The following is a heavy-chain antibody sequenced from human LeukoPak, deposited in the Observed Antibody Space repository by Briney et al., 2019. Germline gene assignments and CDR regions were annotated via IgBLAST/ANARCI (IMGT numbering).Heavy chain of an antibody. D-gene: IGHD1-26*01. CDR3: ARDRGSYSDYYMDV. V-gene: IGHV3-21*01. J-gene: IGHJ6*03. CDR1: GFTFSSYS. CDR2: ISSSSSYI. Sequence: GGSLRLSCAASGFTFSSYSMNWVRQAPGKGLEWVSSISSSSSYIYYADSVKGRFTISRDNAKNSLYLQMNSRRAEDTAVYYCARDRGSYSDYYMDVWGKGTTVTVSS.